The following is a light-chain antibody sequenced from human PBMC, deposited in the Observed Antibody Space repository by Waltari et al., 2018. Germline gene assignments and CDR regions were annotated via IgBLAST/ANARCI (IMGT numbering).Light chain of an antibody. V-gene: IGLV2-23*02. CDR1: SNDVGLYNL. J-gene: IGLJ3*02. CDR2: EVN. Sequence: QSVLTQPASVSGSPGQSITISCTGTSNDVGLYNLVSWYQHHPGKVPTLIIYEVNRRPSGVSNRFSGSKSGNTASLTVSGLLAEDEADYFCSSYTTHTPVVFGGGTKLTVL. CDR3: SSYTTHTPVV.